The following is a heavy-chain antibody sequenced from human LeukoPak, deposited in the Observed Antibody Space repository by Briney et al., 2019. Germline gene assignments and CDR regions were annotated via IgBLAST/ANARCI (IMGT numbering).Heavy chain of an antibody. CDR2: ISDNGDST. CDR3: AKSHSEAQRGYFDY. V-gene: IGHV3-23*01. CDR1: GFPFSGSA. Sequence: GGSLRLSCAASGFPFSGSAMTWVRQAPGKGLEGVPSISDNGDSTYYADSVKGRFTISRDNSRDTLYVQMHSLRAEDAAVYCCAKSHSEAQRGYFDYWGQGTLVTVSS. J-gene: IGHJ4*02. D-gene: IGHD5-24*01.